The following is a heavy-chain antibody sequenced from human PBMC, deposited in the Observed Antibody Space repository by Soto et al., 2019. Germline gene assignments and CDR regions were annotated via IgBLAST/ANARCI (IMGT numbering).Heavy chain of an antibody. CDR1: GFSLSSSGVG. CDR2: IYWDDDK. CDR3: GHRHMVGPTRSSSFDP. J-gene: IGHJ5*02. V-gene: IGHV2-5*02. D-gene: IGHD1-26*01. Sequence: SGPTLVNPTQTLTLTCTFSGFSLSSSGVGVGWIRQPPGKALEWLALIYWDDDKRYSPSLKSRLTITKDTSKNQVVLTMTNVDPVHTATYSCGHRHMVGPTRSSSFDPSGKATLGSVST.